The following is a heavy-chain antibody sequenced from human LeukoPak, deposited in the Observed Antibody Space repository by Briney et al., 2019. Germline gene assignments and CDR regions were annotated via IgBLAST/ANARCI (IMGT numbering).Heavy chain of an antibody. D-gene: IGHD3-10*01. CDR1: EFSVGSNY. J-gene: IGHJ5*02. V-gene: IGHV3-66*01. Sequence: PGGSLRLSCAASEFSVGSNYMTWVRQAPGKGLEWVSLIYSGGSTYYADSVKGRFTISRDNSKNTLYLQMNSLRAEDTAVYYCARDRSRNWFDPWGQGTLVTVSS. CDR3: ARDRSRNWFDP. CDR2: IYSGGST.